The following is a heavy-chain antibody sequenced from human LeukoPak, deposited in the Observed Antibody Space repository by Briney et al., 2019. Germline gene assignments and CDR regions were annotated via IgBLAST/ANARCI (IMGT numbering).Heavy chain of an antibody. D-gene: IGHD3-9*01. CDR2: ISSSSSTI. V-gene: IGHV3-48*04. Sequence: GGSLRLSCAASGFTFSSYSMNWVRQAPGKGLEWVSYISSSSSTIYYADSVKGRFTISRDNAKNSLYLQMNSLRAEDTAVYYCAKDSRYFDWLSYFDYWGQGTLVTVSS. CDR1: GFTFSSYS. J-gene: IGHJ4*02. CDR3: AKDSRYFDWLSYFDY.